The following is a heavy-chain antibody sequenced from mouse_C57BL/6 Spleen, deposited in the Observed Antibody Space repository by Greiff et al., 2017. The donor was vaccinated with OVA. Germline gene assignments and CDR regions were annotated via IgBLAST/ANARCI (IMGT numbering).Heavy chain of an antibody. CDR1: GYTFTSYW. J-gene: IGHJ3*01. D-gene: IGHD1-1*01. Sequence: VQLQQPGAELVKPGASVKLSCKASGYTFTSYWMHWVQQRPGRGLAWIGRIDPNSGGTKYNEKFKGKATLTADKPSSTAYMQLSSLTSEDAAVEYCARRDGSRVVDYWGQGTLVTVSA. CDR2: IDPNSGGT. V-gene: IGHV1-72*01. CDR3: ARRDGSRVVDY.